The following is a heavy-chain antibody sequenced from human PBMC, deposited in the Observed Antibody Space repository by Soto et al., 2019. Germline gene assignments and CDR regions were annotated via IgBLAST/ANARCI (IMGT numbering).Heavy chain of an antibody. Sequence: GGSLRLSCEASGFTFSDYYMSWIRQAPGKGLEWISYISESSTYTNYADSVKGRFTISRDNAKNSLYLQMNSLRAEDTAVYYCSRECSSGRCYIQLDYLDQATLVTVS. J-gene: IGHJ4*02. V-gene: IGHV3-11*05. CDR1: GFTFSDYY. CDR3: SRECSSGRCYIQLDY. CDR2: ISESSTYT. D-gene: IGHD2-15*01.